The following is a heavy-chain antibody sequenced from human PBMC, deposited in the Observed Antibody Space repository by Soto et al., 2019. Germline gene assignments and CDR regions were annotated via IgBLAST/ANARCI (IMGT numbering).Heavy chain of an antibody. V-gene: IGHV6-1*01. J-gene: IGHJ3*02. D-gene: IGHD6-13*01. Sequence: SQTLSLTCAISWDSFSSNIAACNCIRQSPSRGLEWLGRTYYRSKWYNDYAVSVKSRITINPDTSKNQFSLQLNSVTPEDTAVYYCARAEHSFLPQLVHDAFGIWGQGTMVTVSS. CDR3: ARAEHSFLPQLVHDAFGI. CDR2: TYYRSKWYN. CDR1: WDSFSSNIAA.